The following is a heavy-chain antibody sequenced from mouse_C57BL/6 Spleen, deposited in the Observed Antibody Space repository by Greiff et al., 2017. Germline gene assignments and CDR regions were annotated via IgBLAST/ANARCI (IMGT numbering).Heavy chain of an antibody. J-gene: IGHJ3*01. D-gene: IGHD2-3*01. V-gene: IGHV1-64*01. CDR3: ARWDDGYGGAY. Sequence: QVQLQQPGAELVKPGASVKLSCKASGYTFTSYWMHWVKQRPGQGLEWIGMIHPNSGSTNYNEKFKSKATLTVDKSSSTAYMQLSSLTSEDSAVYYCARWDDGYGGAYWGQGTLVTVSA. CDR1: GYTFTSYW. CDR2: IHPNSGST.